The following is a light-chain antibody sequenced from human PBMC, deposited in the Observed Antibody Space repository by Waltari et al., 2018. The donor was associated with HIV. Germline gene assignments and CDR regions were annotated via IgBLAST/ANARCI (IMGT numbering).Light chain of an antibody. CDR3: CSYAGTWL. CDR1: RSDVGAYNY. V-gene: IGLV2-11*01. Sequence: QSALTQPHSVSGSPGQSVTLSCTGTRSDVGAYNYVSWYQRHPGKAPKLMIYDVTKRPSGVPDRFSGSKSGNTASLTISGLQAEDDAEYYCCSYAGTWLFGGGTKLTVL. CDR2: DVT. J-gene: IGLJ3*02.